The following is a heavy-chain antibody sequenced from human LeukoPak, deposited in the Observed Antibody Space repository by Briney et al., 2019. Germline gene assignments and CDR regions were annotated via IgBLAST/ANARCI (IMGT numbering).Heavy chain of an antibody. J-gene: IGHJ4*02. V-gene: IGHV4-59*08. CDR3: GRGGIAAAASGIDY. Sequence: PSETLSLTCTVSGGSISSYYWSWIRQPPGKGLEWIGYMYYSGSTNYNPSLKSRVTISVDTSKNQFSLKLSSVTAADTAVYYCGRGGIAAAASGIDYWGQGTLVAVSS. CDR1: GGSISSYY. CDR2: MYYSGST. D-gene: IGHD6-13*01.